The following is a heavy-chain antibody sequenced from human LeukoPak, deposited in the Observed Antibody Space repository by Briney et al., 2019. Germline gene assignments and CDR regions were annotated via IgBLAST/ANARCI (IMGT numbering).Heavy chain of an antibody. CDR2: IHYTGSS. V-gene: IGHV4-59*11. J-gene: IGHJ6*03. CDR3: ATTVYFYYYMDV. D-gene: IGHD2-21*02. Sequence: PSETLSLTCTVSGGSISSHYWSWIRQSPGKGLEWIAYIHYTGSSNYNPSLKSRVTVSVDTSKNQFSLKLSSVTAADTAVYYCATTVYFYYYMDVWGKGTTVTVSS. CDR1: GGSISSHY.